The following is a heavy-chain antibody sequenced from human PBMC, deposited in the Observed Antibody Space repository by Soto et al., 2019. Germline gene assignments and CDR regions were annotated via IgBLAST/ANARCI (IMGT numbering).Heavy chain of an antibody. Sequence: QLGGPLRLSCAASGFTFSSYSMNWVRQAPGKGLEWVSYISYGSSNIYYADSVKGRFTISRDNAKNSLYLQMNSLRAEDTALYYCATGAGINGGLFHYWGQGTLVTVSS. D-gene: IGHD2-15*01. V-gene: IGHV3-48*01. CDR3: ATGAGINGGLFHY. CDR1: GFTFSSYS. J-gene: IGHJ4*02. CDR2: ISYGSSNI.